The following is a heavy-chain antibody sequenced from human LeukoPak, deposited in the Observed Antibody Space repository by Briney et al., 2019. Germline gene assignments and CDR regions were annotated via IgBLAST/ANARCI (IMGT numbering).Heavy chain of an antibody. CDR1: GGSISSYY. CDR3: ARDNQYYDFWSGYENLYYYYYMDV. D-gene: IGHD3-3*01. V-gene: IGHV4-4*07. Sequence: SETLSLTCTVSGGSISSYYWSWIRQPAGKGLEWIGRIYTSGSTNYNPSLKSRVTMSVDTSKNQFSLKLSSVTAADTAVYYCARDNQYYDFWSGYENLYYYYYMDVWGKGTTVTVSS. CDR2: IYTSGST. J-gene: IGHJ6*03.